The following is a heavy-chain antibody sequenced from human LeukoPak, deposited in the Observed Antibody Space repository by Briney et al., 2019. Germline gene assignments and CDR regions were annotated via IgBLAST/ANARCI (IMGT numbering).Heavy chain of an antibody. Sequence: PGGSLRLSCAASGFTFSSYAMHWVRQAPGKGLEWVAVISYDGSNKYYADSVKGRFTISRDNSKNTLYLQMNSLRAEDTAVYYCARDSALTLRYFDWLLLEPSFDYWGQGTLVTVSS. CDR1: GFTFSSYA. J-gene: IGHJ4*02. CDR3: ARDSALTLRYFDWLLLEPSFDY. CDR2: ISYDGSNK. D-gene: IGHD3-9*01. V-gene: IGHV3-30*04.